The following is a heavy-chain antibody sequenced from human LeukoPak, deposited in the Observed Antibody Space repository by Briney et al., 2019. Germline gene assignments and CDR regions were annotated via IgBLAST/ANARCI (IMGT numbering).Heavy chain of an antibody. CDR1: GGSISSSSYY. J-gene: IGHJ4*02. CDR3: ARLKAAAGTSY. Sequence: TSSETLSLTCTVSGGSISSSSYYWGWIRQPPGKGLEWIGSIYSSGTTYYNPSLESRVTISEDTSKNQLSLNLRSVTAADTAVYYCARLKAAAGTSYWGQGTLVTVSS. V-gene: IGHV4-39*01. D-gene: IGHD6-13*01. CDR2: IYSSGTT.